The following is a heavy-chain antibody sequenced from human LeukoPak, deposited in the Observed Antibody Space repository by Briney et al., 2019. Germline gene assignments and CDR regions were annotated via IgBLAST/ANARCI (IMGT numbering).Heavy chain of an antibody. V-gene: IGHV3-30*02. D-gene: IGHD3-3*01. CDR2: IRYDGSNK. J-gene: IGHJ6*03. CDR1: GFTFISYG. Sequence: PGGSLRLSCSASGFTFISYGMHWVRQAPGKGLEWVAFIRYDGSNKYYADSVKGRFTISRDNSKNTLYLQMNSLRAEDTAVYYCAKGGGGFWSGSQVYMDVWGKGTTVTVSS. CDR3: AKGGGGFWSGSQVYMDV.